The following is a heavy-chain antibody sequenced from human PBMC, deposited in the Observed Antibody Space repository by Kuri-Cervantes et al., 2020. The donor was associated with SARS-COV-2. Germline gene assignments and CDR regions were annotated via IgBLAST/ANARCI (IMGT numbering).Heavy chain of an antibody. CDR2: IRSKAYGGTT. J-gene: IGHJ4*02. D-gene: IGHD2-2*01. CDR3: AKDLDCSSTSCYDRSPHFGY. Sequence: GGSLRLSCTASGFTFGDYAMSWFRQAPGKGLEWVGFIRSKAYGGTTEYAASVKGRFTISRDDSKNTLYLQMNSLRAEDTAVYYCAKDLDCSSTSCYDRSPHFGYWGQGTLVTVSS. V-gene: IGHV3-49*03. CDR1: GFTFGDYA.